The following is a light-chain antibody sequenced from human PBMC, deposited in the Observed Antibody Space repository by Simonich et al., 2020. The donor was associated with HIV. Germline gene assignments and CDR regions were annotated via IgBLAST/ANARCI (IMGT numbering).Light chain of an antibody. CDR1: QSVSSN. CDR2: GAS. J-gene: IGKJ4*01. Sequence: EIVMTQSPATLSVSPGERATLPCRASQSVSSNLAWYQQKPGQAPRLLIYGASTRATGIPARVSGSGSGTEFTLTISSMQSEDFAVYYCQQYNNWPPMTFGGGTKVEIK. V-gene: IGKV3-15*01. CDR3: QQYNNWPPMT.